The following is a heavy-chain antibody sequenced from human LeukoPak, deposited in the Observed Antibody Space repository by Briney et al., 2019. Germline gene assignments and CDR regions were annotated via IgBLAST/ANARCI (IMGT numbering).Heavy chain of an antibody. CDR1: GGTFSSYA. D-gene: IGHD1-14*01. J-gene: IGHJ3*02. CDR3: ARDFAGTTLGDAFDI. V-gene: IGHV1-69*05. CDR2: IIPILGTA. Sequence: SVKVSCKASGGTFSSYAISWVRQAPGQGLEWMGGIIPILGTANYAQKFQGRVTITTDESTSTAYMELSSLRSEDTAVYYCARDFAGTTLGDAFDIWGQGTMVTVSS.